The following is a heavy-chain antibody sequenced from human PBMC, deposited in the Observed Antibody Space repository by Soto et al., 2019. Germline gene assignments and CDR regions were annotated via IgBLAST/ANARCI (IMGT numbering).Heavy chain of an antibody. D-gene: IGHD2-15*01. CDR1: GGSFSGYY. J-gene: IGHJ3*02. CDR2: INHSGST. Sequence: QVQLQQWGAGLLKPSETLSLTCAVYGGSFSGYYWSWIRQPPGKGLEWIGEINHSGSTNYNPSLKSRVTISVDTSKNQFSLKLSSVTAADTAVYYCARGESQGGKGAFDIWGQGTMVTVSS. V-gene: IGHV4-34*01. CDR3: ARGESQGGKGAFDI.